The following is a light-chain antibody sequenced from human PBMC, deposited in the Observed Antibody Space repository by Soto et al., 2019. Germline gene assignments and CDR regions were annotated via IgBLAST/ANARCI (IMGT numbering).Light chain of an antibody. CDR2: VAS. Sequence: GARVTVTCRASQSISSWLARYQPKTGKAPKRLNSVASSLESGVPSRLSGSGSGTELTLTTSSLQPEDFATYYCHQYKSYPWTVGHGTKVEIK. CDR1: QSISSW. J-gene: IGKJ1*01. V-gene: IGKV1-5*01. CDR3: HQYKSYPWT.